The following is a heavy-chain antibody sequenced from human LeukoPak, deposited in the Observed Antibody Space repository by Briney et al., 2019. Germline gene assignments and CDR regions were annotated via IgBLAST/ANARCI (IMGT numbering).Heavy chain of an antibody. V-gene: IGHV3-9*01. Sequence: GGSLRLSCAASGFTFDDYAMHWVRQAPGKGLEWVSGISWNSGSIGYADSVKGRFTISRDNAKNSLYLQVNSLRAEDTALYYCAKDIGGPNDYWGQGTLVTVSS. J-gene: IGHJ4*02. CDR3: AKDIGGPNDY. CDR2: ISWNSGSI. CDR1: GFTFDDYA.